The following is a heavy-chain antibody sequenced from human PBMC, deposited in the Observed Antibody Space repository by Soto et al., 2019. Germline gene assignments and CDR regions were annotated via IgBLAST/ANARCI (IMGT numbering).Heavy chain of an antibody. CDR1: GYKFTNSW. J-gene: IGHJ6*02. V-gene: IGHV5-51*01. CDR3: ARLHGYNSTYYHYGMDV. CDR2: IYPGDSET. Sequence: PGESLKISCKGSGYKFTNSWIGWVRQMPGKGLEWMGNIYPGDSETRFSPSFQGQVIISVDKSISTAYLQWSSLKASDTAMYYCARLHGYNSTYYHYGMDVWGQGATVTVSS. D-gene: IGHD5-12*01.